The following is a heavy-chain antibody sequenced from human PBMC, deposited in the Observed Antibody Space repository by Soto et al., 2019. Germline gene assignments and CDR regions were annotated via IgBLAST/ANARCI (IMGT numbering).Heavy chain of an antibody. J-gene: IGHJ6*02. CDR1: GGSISSGGYY. D-gene: IGHD4-17*01. CDR2: IYYSGST. Sequence: QVQLQESGPGLVKPSQTLSLTCTVSGGSISSGGYYWSWIRQHPGKGLEWIGYIYYSGSTYYNPSLMSRVTISVDKSKNQFSLKLSSVTAADTAVYYCARDLGDYVPPYYGMDVWGQGTTVTVSS. CDR3: ARDLGDYVPPYYGMDV. V-gene: IGHV4-31*03.